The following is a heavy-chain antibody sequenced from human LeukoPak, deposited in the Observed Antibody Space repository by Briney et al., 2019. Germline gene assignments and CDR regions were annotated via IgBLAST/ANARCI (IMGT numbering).Heavy chain of an antibody. CDR3: ARDSTGDFWSGYYFIFDC. V-gene: IGHV1-2*06. CDR2: INPNSGGT. Sequence: ASVKVSCKASGYTFTGYYMHWVRQAPGQGLEWMGRINPNSGGTNYAQKFQGRVTMTRDTSISTAYMELSRLRSDDTAVYYCARDSTGDFWSGYYFIFDCWGQGTLVTVSS. J-gene: IGHJ4*02. D-gene: IGHD3-3*01. CDR1: GYTFTGYY.